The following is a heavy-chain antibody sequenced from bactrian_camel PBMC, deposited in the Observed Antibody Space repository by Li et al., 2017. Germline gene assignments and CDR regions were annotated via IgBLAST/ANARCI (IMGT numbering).Heavy chain of an antibody. D-gene: IGHD7*01. CDR2: IYTGLGST. CDR3: VTGDWWDGFMV. Sequence: HVQLVESGGGSVQAGGSLRLSCASSTSTSSMYYMTWFRQAPEKEREGVAVIYTGLGSTYYADSVKGRFTSSRDNAKNTVYLQMNSLKSEDTALYICVTGDWWDGFMVWGQGTQVTVS. CDR1: TSTSSMYY. J-gene: IGHJ4*01. V-gene: IGHV3S54*01.